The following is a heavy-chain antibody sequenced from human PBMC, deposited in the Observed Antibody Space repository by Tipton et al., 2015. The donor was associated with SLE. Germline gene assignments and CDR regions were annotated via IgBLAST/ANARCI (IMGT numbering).Heavy chain of an antibody. Sequence: SLRLSCAASGFTFSSFAMSWVRQAPGKGLEWVSSIRGSGDTTYYLDSVKGRFTISRDNSKNTLYLQMNSLRAEDTAVYYCAKDGVPVAPVAEYFQHWGQGTLVTISS. CDR1: GFTFSSFA. CDR2: IRGSGDTT. D-gene: IGHD2-2*01. J-gene: IGHJ1*01. V-gene: IGHV3-23*01. CDR3: AKDGVPVAPVAEYFQH.